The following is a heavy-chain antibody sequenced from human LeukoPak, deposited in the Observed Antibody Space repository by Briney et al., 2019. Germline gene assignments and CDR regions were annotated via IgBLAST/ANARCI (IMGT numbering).Heavy chain of an antibody. CDR3: ARCGYYDFWSGYNPATFDY. V-gene: IGHV4-39*01. D-gene: IGHD3-3*01. Sequence: SETLSLTCTVSSGSISSSSYYWGWIRQPPGKGLEWIGSIYYSGSTYYKPSLKSRVTISVDMSKNQFSLKLTSVTAADTAVYYCARCGYYDFWSGYNPATFDYWGQGTLVTVSS. CDR1: SGSISSSSYY. CDR2: IYYSGST. J-gene: IGHJ4*02.